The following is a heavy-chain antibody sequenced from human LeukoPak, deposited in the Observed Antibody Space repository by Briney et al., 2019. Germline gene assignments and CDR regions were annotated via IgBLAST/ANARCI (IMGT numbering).Heavy chain of an antibody. CDR3: ARTLGYCSSTSCYPHNYYYYGMDV. V-gene: IGHV3-30-3*01. CDR1: GFTFSGYA. Sequence: GGSLRLSCAASGFTFSGYALHWVRQAPGKGLQGVAVISYDGSNKYYADSVKGRFTISRDNSKNTLYLQMNSLRPEDTAVYYCARTLGYCSSTSCYPHNYYYYGMDVWGQGTAVTVSS. CDR2: ISYDGSNK. D-gene: IGHD2-2*01. J-gene: IGHJ6*02.